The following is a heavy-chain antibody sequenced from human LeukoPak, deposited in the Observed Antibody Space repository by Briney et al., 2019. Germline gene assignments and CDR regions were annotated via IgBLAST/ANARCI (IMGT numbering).Heavy chain of an antibody. D-gene: IGHD5-18*01. CDR3: ARGSNVDTSMVTPFDY. CDR2: MNPNSGGA. J-gene: IGHJ4*02. Sequence: ASVKVSCKPSRYTFTGYYIHWVRQAPGQGREWMGWMNPNSGGAPYARQFQGRVTMTRDTSINTAYIEVSRLRSDDTAVYYCARGSNVDTSMVTPFDYWGQGTLVTVSS. V-gene: IGHV1-2*02. CDR1: RYTFTGYY.